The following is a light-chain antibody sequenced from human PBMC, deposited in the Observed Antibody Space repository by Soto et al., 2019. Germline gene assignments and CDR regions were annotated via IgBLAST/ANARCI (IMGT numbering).Light chain of an antibody. Sequence: EIVMTQSPATLSVSPGERATFSCRASQSVSSNLAWYQQKPGQAPRLLIYGASTRATGIPVRFSGSGSGTEFTLTISSLRYEDFAVYYCQQDNNWPPYTFGQGTRLEIK. J-gene: IGKJ2*01. CDR1: QSVSSN. CDR3: QQDNNWPPYT. V-gene: IGKV3-15*01. CDR2: GAS.